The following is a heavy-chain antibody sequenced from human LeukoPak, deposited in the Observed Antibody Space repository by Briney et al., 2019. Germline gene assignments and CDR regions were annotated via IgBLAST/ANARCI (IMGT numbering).Heavy chain of an antibody. CDR1: GYSISSGYY. CDR2: IYHSGST. CDR3: AREDNVVVPAAISWFDP. V-gene: IGHV4-38-2*02. Sequence: SETLSLTCAVSGYSISSGYYWGWIRQPPGKGLEWIGGIYHSGSTYYNPSLKSRVTISVDTSKNQFSLKLSSVTAADTAVYYCAREDNVVVPAAISWFDPWGQGTLVTVSS. D-gene: IGHD2-2*01. J-gene: IGHJ5*02.